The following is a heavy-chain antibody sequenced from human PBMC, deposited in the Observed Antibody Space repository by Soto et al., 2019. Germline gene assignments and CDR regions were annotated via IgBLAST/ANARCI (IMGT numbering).Heavy chain of an antibody. D-gene: IGHD1-26*01. Sequence: QVQLVQSGAEVKKPGSSVKVSCKASGGTFSNYAITWVRQAPGQGLEWKGGIIPIFGTANYAQKFQGRVTITADESTSTAYMELSSLRSEDTAGYYCATRSNSVPLYYYGMDVWGQGTTVTVSS. V-gene: IGHV1-69*12. J-gene: IGHJ6*02. CDR2: IIPIFGTA. CDR3: ATRSNSVPLYYYGMDV. CDR1: GGTFSNYA.